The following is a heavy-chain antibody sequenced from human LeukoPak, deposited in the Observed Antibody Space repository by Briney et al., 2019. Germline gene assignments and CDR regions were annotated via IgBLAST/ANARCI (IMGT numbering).Heavy chain of an antibody. CDR2: VYFTGST. CDR1: GGSISGSTYY. V-gene: IGHV4-39*07. Sequence: PSETLSLTCSVSGGSISGSTYYWGWIRQPPGKGLESIGSVYFTGSTYYNPSLKSRVTIFLDTSRNQVSLKLTSVTTADTAVYYCARDMGYSSGWYHYWGQGTLVTVSS. J-gene: IGHJ4*02. D-gene: IGHD6-19*01. CDR3: ARDMGYSSGWYHY.